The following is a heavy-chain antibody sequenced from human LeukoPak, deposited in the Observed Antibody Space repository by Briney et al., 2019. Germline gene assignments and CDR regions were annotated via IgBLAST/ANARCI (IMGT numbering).Heavy chain of an antibody. D-gene: IGHD5-18*01. CDR1: GFTFSTYW. V-gene: IGHV3-21*01. J-gene: IGHJ3*02. CDR3: ARRGYSYGYKAFDI. CDR2: ISSSSSYI. Sequence: PGGSLRLSCAASGFTFSTYWMSWVRQAPGKGLEWVSSISSSSSYIYYADSVKGRFTISRDNAKNSLYLQMNSLRAEDTAVYYCARRGYSYGYKAFDIWGQGTMVTVSS.